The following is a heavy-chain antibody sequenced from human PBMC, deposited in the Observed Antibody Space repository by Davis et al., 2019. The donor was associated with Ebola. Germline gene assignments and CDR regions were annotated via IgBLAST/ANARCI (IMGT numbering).Heavy chain of an antibody. CDR2: ISSSSSTI. CDR1: GFTFSSYT. J-gene: IGHJ5*02. V-gene: IGHV3-48*02. CDR3: ARRSVGGNGWFDP. Sequence: GESLKISCAASGFTFSSYTMNWVRQAPGKGLEWVSYISSSSSTIYYADSVKGRFTISRDNAKNSLYLQMHSLRDEDTAVYYCARRSVGGNGWFDPWGQGTLVTVSS. D-gene: IGHD2-8*01.